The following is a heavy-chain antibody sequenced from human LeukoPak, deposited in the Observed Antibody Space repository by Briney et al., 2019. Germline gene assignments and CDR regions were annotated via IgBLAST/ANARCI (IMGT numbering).Heavy chain of an antibody. D-gene: IGHD5-24*01. V-gene: IGHV3-7*01. Sequence: PGGSLTLSCEASGFTFSGNWMSWVRQAPGKGLEWVASINPDGSQKFFVNSVKGRFTISRDNTKNSLYLQMNTLGAEDTAMYYCAKLLGTATTYDSWGQGTRVTVSS. CDR2: INPDGSQK. CDR3: AKLLGTATTYDS. J-gene: IGHJ4*02. CDR1: GFTFSGNW.